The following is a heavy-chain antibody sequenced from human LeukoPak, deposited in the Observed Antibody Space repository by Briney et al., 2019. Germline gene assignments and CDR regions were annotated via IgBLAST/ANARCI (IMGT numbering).Heavy chain of an antibody. CDR1: GGTFSSYA. CDR2: IIPIFGTA. J-gene: IGHJ6*02. Sequence: SVKVSCKASGGTFSSYAISWVRQAPGQGLEWMGGIIPIFGTANYAQKFQGRVTITADESTSTAYMELSSLRSEDTAVYYCARDPRGNYYGMDVWGQGTTVTVSS. V-gene: IGHV1-69*13. D-gene: IGHD6-13*01. CDR3: ARDPRGNYYGMDV.